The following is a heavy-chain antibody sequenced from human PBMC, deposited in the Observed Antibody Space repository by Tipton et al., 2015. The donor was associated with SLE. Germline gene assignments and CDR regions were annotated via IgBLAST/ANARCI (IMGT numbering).Heavy chain of an antibody. CDR1: GGSISRYY. CDR3: ARKPLDTVTTGWFDP. J-gene: IGHJ5*02. D-gene: IGHD4-11*01. V-gene: IGHV4-59*12. Sequence: TLSLTCTVSGGSISRYYWSWIRQPPGKGLEWIGYIYYSGSTNYNPSLKSRVTISVDTSKNQFSLKLSSVTAADTAVYYCARKPLDTVTTGWFDPWGQGTLVTVSS. CDR2: IYYSGST.